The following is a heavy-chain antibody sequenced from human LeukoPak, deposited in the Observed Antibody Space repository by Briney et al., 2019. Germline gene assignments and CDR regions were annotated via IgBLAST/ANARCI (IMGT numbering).Heavy chain of an antibody. CDR1: GGTFSSYA. Sequence: SVKVSCKASGGTFSSYAISWVRQAPGQGLEWMGRIIPIFGTANYAQKFQGRVTTTTDESTSTAYMELSSLRSEDTAVYYCARSEDYDFWSGRQYNWFDPWGQGTLVTVSS. V-gene: IGHV1-69*05. J-gene: IGHJ5*02. CDR3: ARSEDYDFWSGRQYNWFDP. D-gene: IGHD3-3*01. CDR2: IIPIFGTA.